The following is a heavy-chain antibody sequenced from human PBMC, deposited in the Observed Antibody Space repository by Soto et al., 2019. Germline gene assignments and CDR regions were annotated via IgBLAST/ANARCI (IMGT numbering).Heavy chain of an antibody. V-gene: IGHV3-30*18. Sequence: QVQLVESGGGVVQPGRSLRLSCAASGFTFSSYGMHWVRQAPGKGLEWAAVISYDGSNKYYADSVKGRFTISRDNSKNTLYLTMNSLRGEDTAVYYCAKDGRRGRWLRPSLVLYFDYWGQGTLVTVSS. CDR2: ISYDGSNK. CDR1: GFTFSSYG. CDR3: AKDGRRGRWLRPSLVLYFDY. J-gene: IGHJ4*02. D-gene: IGHD5-12*01.